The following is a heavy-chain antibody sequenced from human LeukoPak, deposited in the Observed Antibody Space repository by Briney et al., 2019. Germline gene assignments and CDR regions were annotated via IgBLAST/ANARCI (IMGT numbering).Heavy chain of an antibody. CDR3: ATDRRSSLDY. J-gene: IGHJ4*02. Sequence: GGSLRLSCAASGFTFSSYAMSWVRQAPGKGLEWVANIRQDGRDKHYVDSVKGRFTISRDNAVNSLYLQMSTLRPEDTAVYYCATDRRSSLDYWGQGTLVAVSS. CDR1: GFTFSSYA. V-gene: IGHV3-7*04. CDR2: IRQDGRDK.